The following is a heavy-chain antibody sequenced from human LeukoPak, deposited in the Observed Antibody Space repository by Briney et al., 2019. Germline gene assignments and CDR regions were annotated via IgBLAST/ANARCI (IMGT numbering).Heavy chain of an antibody. D-gene: IGHD3-16*01. Sequence: SATLSLTCTVSGGSISSSSYYWGWIRQPPGKGLEWIGSIYYSGSTYYNPSLKSRVTISVDTSKNQFSLKLSPVTAADTAVYYCASLIMIAKPGINYWAQGTLVTVSS. CDR1: GGSISSSSYY. CDR2: IYYSGST. CDR3: ASLIMIAKPGINY. J-gene: IGHJ4*02. V-gene: IGHV4-39*01.